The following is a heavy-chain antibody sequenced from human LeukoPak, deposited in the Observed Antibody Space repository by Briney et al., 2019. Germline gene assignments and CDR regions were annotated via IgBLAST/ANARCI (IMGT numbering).Heavy chain of an antibody. D-gene: IGHD4-17*01. V-gene: IGHV4-59*01. CDR1: GGSISSYY. CDR3: ARGATVTTYHY. Sequence: SETLSLTCTVSGGSISSYYWSWIRQPPGKGLAWIGYIYYSESTNYNPSLKSRVTISVDTSKNQFSLKLSSVTAADTAVYYCARGATVTTYHYWGQGTLVTVSS. J-gene: IGHJ4*02. CDR2: IYYSEST.